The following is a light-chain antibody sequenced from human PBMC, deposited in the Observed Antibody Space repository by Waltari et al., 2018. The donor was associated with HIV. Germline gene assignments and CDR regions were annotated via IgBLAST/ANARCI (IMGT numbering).Light chain of an antibody. Sequence: QSALTQPASVSGSPGQSITIPCTGTSSDVGSYNLVSWYQKHPGKAPKLMIYEGSKRPSGFSNRFSGSKSGNTASLTISGLQAEDEADYYCCSYAGSSTVVFGGGTKLTVL. CDR1: SSDVGSYNL. V-gene: IGLV2-23*01. CDR2: EGS. J-gene: IGLJ2*01. CDR3: CSYAGSSTVV.